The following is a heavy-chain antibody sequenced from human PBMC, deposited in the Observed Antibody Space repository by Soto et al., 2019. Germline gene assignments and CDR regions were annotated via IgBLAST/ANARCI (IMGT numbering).Heavy chain of an antibody. CDR1: GFTFSSYA. D-gene: IGHD1-1*01. J-gene: IGHJ6*02. CDR2: ISYDGSNK. V-gene: IGHV3-30-3*01. Sequence: QVQLVESGGGVVQPGRSLRLSCAASGFTFSSYAMHWVRQAPGKGLEWVAVISYDGSNKYYADSVKGRFTISRDNSKNTLYLQMNSLRAEDTAVYYCPRDRLRYNWNDLPYYYYGMDVWGQGTTVTVSS. CDR3: PRDRLRYNWNDLPYYYYGMDV.